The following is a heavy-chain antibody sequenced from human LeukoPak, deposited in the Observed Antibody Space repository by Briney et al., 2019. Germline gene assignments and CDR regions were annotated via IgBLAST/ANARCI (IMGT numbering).Heavy chain of an antibody. D-gene: IGHD4-17*01. CDR1: GFTVSSNY. J-gene: IGHJ3*02. Sequence: PGGSLRLSCAASGFTVSSNYMSWVRQAPGKGLGWVSVIYSGGSTYYADSVKGRFTISRDNSKNTLYLQMNSLRAEDTAVYYCAREGSTVTNDAFDIWGQGTMVTVSS. CDR2: IYSGGST. V-gene: IGHV3-66*01. CDR3: AREGSTVTNDAFDI.